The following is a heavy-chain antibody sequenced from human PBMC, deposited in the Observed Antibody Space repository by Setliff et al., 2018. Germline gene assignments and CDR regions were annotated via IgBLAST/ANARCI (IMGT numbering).Heavy chain of an antibody. D-gene: IGHD5-18*01. CDR2: ISGYNGFI. V-gene: IGHV1-18*01. Sequence: ASVKVSCKASGYTFTSYGISWVRQAPGQGLEWMGWISGYNGFIIYAQKFQGRVTMTTDTSTNTAYMELRSLRAEDTAVYYCAREGVDTRSSTDYRYYMDVWGKGTTVTVSS. J-gene: IGHJ6*03. CDR3: AREGVDTRSSTDYRYYMDV. CDR1: GYTFTSYG.